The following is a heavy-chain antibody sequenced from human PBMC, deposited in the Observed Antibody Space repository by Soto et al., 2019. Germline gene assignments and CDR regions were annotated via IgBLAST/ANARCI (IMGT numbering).Heavy chain of an antibody. CDR3: ARDSEGSVATDAFDI. D-gene: IGHD2-15*01. CDR2: IYYSGST. CDR1: GGSVSSGSYY. V-gene: IGHV4-61*01. J-gene: IGHJ3*02. Sequence: SETLSLTCTVSGGSVSSGSYYWSWIRQPPGKGLEWIGYIYYSGSTNYNPSLKSRVTISVDTSKNQFSLKLSSVTAADTAVYYCARDSEGSVATDAFDIWGQGTMVT.